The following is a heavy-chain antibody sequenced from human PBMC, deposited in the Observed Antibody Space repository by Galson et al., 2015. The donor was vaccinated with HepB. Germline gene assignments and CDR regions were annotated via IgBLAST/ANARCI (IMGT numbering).Heavy chain of an antibody. CDR3: AQIEGRVTMRVDF. J-gene: IGHJ4*02. CDR2: IFSNDEK. Sequence: PALVKPTQTLTLTCTISEFSLNNAAMGVTWIRQPPGKALEWLAHIFSNDEKSYNTSLKSRLTISRDTSKSQVVLTMTNMDSVDTATYYCAQIEGRVTMRVDFWGQGILVTVSS. V-gene: IGHV2-26*03. D-gene: IGHD3-22*01. CDR1: EFSLNNAAMG.